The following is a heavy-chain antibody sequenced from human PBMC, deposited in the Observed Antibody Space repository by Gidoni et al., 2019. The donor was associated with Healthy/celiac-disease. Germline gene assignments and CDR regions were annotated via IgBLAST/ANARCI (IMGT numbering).Heavy chain of an antibody. CDR3: ARISGGIGGGWFDP. D-gene: IGHD2-15*01. V-gene: IGHV2-26*01. CDR2: IFSNDEK. Sequence: QVTLKESGPVLVKPTETLTLTCTVSGFSLSNARMGVSWIRQPPGKALEWLAHIFSNDEKSYSTSLKSRLTISKDTSKSQVVLTMTNMDPVDTATYYCARISGGIGGGWFDPWGQGTLVTVSS. J-gene: IGHJ5*02. CDR1: GFSLSNARMG.